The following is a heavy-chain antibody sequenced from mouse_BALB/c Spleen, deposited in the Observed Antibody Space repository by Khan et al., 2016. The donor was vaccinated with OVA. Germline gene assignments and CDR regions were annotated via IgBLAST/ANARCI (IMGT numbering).Heavy chain of an antibody. J-gene: IGHJ2*01. V-gene: IGHV1-5*01. CDR1: GYSFITYW. CDR2: LYLGNSDT. Sequence: VQLQQSGTVLARPGASVKMSCKASGYSFITYWMHWVKQRPGQGLEWIAALYLGNSDTSYNQKFKGKAKLTAVTSASTAYMELSSLTNEDSAVYYCTRWIRRFDYWGQGTTLTVSS. CDR3: TRWIRRFDY.